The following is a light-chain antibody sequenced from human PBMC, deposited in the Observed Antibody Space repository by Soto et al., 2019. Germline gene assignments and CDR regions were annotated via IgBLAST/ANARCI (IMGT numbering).Light chain of an antibody. CDR3: HVWDGYGGPVV. CDR2: EET. CDR1: NIGIKS. J-gene: IGLJ2*01. V-gene: IGLV3-21*02. Sequence: SYELTQPPSVSVAPGQTARINCGGNNIGIKSVHWYQQKPGQAPVLVIYEETARPSGIPERFSGSNSGNTATLTISRVDAGDEADYYCHVWDGYGGPVVFGGGTKVTVL.